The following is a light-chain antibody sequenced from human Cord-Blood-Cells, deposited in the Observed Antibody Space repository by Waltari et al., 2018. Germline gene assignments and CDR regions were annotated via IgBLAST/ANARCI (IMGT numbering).Light chain of an antibody. Sequence: IVLTQSPAPLPVSPWERPTPSCRDSQRVSSYLAWYQQTPDQAPRLLIYGASTRSTGIPARFGGSGSGTEFTHTISSLQSEDFAVYYCQQYNNWGTFGQGTKVEIK. CDR3: QQYNNWGT. V-gene: IGKV3-15*01. CDR1: QRVSSY. CDR2: GAS. J-gene: IGKJ1*01.